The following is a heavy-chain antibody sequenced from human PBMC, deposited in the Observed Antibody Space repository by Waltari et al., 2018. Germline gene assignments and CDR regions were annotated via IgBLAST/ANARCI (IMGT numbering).Heavy chain of an antibody. D-gene: IGHD3-10*01. CDR1: GYTLPELS. Sequence: QVQLVQSGAEVKKPGTSVKVSCKVSGYTLPELSMHWVRQAPGKGLEWMGGFDPEDGETIYAQKFQGRVTMTEDTSTDTAYMELSSLRSEDTAVYYCATPLGSWDAFDIWGQGTMVTVSS. V-gene: IGHV1-24*01. J-gene: IGHJ3*02. CDR3: ATPLGSWDAFDI. CDR2: FDPEDGET.